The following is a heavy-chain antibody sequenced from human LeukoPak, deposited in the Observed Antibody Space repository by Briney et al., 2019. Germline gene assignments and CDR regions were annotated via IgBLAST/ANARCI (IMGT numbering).Heavy chain of an antibody. D-gene: IGHD3-9*01. CDR2: IRYDGSNK. CDR3: AKALTYYDILTGLDY. V-gene: IGHV3-30*02. J-gene: IGHJ4*02. CDR1: GFTFSSYG. Sequence: GGSLRLSCAASGFTFSSYGMHWVRQAPGKGLEWVAFIRYDGSNKYYADSVKGQFTISRDNSKNTLYLQMNSLRAEDTAVYYCAKALTYYDILTGLDYWGQGTLVTVSS.